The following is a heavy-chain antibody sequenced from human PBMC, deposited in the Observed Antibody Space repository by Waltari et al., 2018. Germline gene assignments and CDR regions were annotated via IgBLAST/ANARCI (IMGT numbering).Heavy chain of an antibody. D-gene: IGHD4-17*01. CDR1: GFTFSSYA. Sequence: EVQLVESGGGLVQPGGSLRLSCAASGFTFSSYAMHWVRQAPGKGLEYVSAISSNGGSTYYANSVKGRFTISRDNSKNTLYLQMNSLRAEDTAVYYCAREDRRSDTWGQGTLVTVSS. CDR2: ISSNGGST. V-gene: IGHV3-64*01. CDR3: AREDRRSDT. J-gene: IGHJ5*02.